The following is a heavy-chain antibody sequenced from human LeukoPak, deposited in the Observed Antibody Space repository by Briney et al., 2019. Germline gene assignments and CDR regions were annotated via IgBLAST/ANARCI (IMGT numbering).Heavy chain of an antibody. CDR3: ARDNSVEDIAWWFDP. CDR1: GYSENFYG. J-gene: IGHJ5*02. V-gene: IGHV1-18*01. CDR2: ISAQHGQT. D-gene: IGHD4-23*01. Sequence: GASVKVSCKTSGYSENFYGITWVRQVAGQGLEWMGWISAQHGQTEYAPNSQDRVTMTTDTYTNTAYMELRSLRSDDTAVYYCARDNSVEDIAWWFDPWGQGTLVTVSP.